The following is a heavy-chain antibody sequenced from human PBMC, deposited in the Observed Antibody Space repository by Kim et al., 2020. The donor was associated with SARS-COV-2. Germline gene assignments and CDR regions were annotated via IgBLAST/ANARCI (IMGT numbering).Heavy chain of an antibody. V-gene: IGHV3-33*06. J-gene: IGHJ6*02. D-gene: IGHD3-9*01. CDR1: GFTFSSYG. CDR3: AKVRYDIFIGYYGDSNCGMDV. CDR2: IWNDGSNK. Sequence: GGSLRLSCAASGFTFSSYGMHWVRQAPGKGLEWVAVIWNDGSNKNYADSVKGRFTISRDNSKNTLYLQMNSLRAEDTAVYYCAKVRYDIFIGYYGDSNCGMDVWGQGTTVTVSS.